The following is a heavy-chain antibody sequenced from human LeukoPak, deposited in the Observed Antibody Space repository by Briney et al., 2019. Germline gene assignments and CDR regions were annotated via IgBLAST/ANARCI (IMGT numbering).Heavy chain of an antibody. CDR1: GGSFSGYY. Sequence: SETLSLTCAVYGGSFSGYYWSWIRQPPGKGLEWIGEINHRGSTNYNPSLKSRVTILVDMSKNQVSLKVISVTAADTAVYYCARPMTPYWAYYLDVWGKGTTVTVSS. D-gene: IGHD3-22*01. V-gene: IGHV4-34*01. J-gene: IGHJ6*03. CDR3: ARPMTPYWAYYLDV. CDR2: INHRGST.